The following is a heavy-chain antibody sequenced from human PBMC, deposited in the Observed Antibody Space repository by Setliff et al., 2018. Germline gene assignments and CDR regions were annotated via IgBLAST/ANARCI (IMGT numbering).Heavy chain of an antibody. CDR1: LRTSS. Sequence: GGSLRLSCEGFLRTSSMNWIRQAAGRGLEWLSYISPRSSAIYIADSVRGRLTISRDDARNSLYLHMTDLSAEDTAIYYCATSYYYDSSGYRFFDNWGQGTRVT. J-gene: IGHJ4*02. V-gene: IGHV3-48*01. CDR2: ISPRSSAI. CDR3: ATSYYYDSSGYRFFDN. D-gene: IGHD3-22*01.